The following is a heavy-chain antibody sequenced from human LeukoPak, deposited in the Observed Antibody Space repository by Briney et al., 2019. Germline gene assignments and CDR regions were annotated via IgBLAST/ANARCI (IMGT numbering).Heavy chain of an antibody. CDR1: GFTFSSYA. CDR3: ARIKRIVGATTWYYGMDV. V-gene: IGHV3-21*01. J-gene: IGHJ6*02. Sequence: GGSLRLSCAASGFTFSSYAMHWVRQAPGKGLEWVSSISSSSSYIYYADSVKGRFTISRDNAKNSLYLQMNSLRAEDTAVYYCARIKRIVGATTWYYGMDVWGQGTTVAVPS. CDR2: ISSSSSYI. D-gene: IGHD1-26*01.